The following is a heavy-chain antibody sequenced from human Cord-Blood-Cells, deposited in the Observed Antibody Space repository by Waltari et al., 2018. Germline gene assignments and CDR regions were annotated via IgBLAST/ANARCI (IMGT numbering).Heavy chain of an antibody. V-gene: IGHV1-2*02. CDR2: HNPNRGGT. D-gene: IGHD3-10*01. CDR1: GYTFTGYY. J-gene: IGHJ5*02. Sequence: QVQLVQSGAEVKKPGASVKVSCKASGYTFTGYYMHWVRQAPGQGLEWMGWHNPNRGGTNHAQKFHGRVTMTRDTSISTAYMELSRLRSDDTAVYYCARGRERVLWFGELNNWFDPWGQGTLVTVSS. CDR3: ARGRERVLWFGELNNWFDP.